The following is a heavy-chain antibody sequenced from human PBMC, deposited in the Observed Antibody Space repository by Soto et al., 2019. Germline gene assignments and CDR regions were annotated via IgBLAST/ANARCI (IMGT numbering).Heavy chain of an antibody. D-gene: IGHD3-10*01. CDR3: VGGRYYFDY. CDR1: GFPFTTYG. CDR2: ISYDGSNK. Sequence: PGGSLRLSCAASGFPFTTYGMHWVREGPGKGLEWVAVISYDGSNKYYADSVKGRFTISRDNSKNTLYLQMNSLRPEDTALYYCVGGRYYFDYRGQGTLVTVSS. V-gene: IGHV3-30*03. J-gene: IGHJ4*02.